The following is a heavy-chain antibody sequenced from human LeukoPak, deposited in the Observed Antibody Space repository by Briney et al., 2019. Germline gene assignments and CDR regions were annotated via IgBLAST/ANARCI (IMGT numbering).Heavy chain of an antibody. CDR1: GFSFSTYG. V-gene: IGHV3-30*18. J-gene: IGHJ4*02. D-gene: IGHD1-26*01. CDR3: AKEVGTFTLDY. Sequence: PGGSLRLSCAASGFSFSTYGMHCVRQAPGKGLEWVTVISYDGSDKYYADSVKGRFTISRDNSRNTLYLQMNSLRVEDTAVYYCAKEVGTFTLDYWGQGTLVTVSS. CDR2: ISYDGSDK.